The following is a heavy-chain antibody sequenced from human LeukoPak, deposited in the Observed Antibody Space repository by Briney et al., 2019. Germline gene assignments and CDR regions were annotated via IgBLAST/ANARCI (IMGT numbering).Heavy chain of an antibody. D-gene: IGHD3-16*01. CDR2: INPDGSQK. J-gene: IGHJ5*02. V-gene: IGHV3-7*01. CDR3: VRQMIRFWFDP. Sequence: GGSLRLSCVASGFTFSLYWMTWVRQFPGKGLEWVADINPDGSQKYSVDSVKGRFTISRDNARNAVFLQMNSLRDDDTAVYYCVRQMIRFWFDPWGQGSRVTVSS. CDR1: GFTFSLYW.